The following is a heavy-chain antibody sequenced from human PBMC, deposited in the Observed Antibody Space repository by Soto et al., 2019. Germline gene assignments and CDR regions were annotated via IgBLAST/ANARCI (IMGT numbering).Heavy chain of an antibody. V-gene: IGHV4-59*01. CDR3: ARRYGGNFDY. CDR2: IYYSGST. Sequence: QVQLQESGPGLVKPSETLSLTCTVSGGSISSYYWSWIRQPPGKGLEWIGYIYYSGSTNYNPSLXSXVXLXXDTSKNQFSLKLSSVPAADTAVYYCARRYGGNFDYWGQGTLVTVSS. D-gene: IGHD3-16*01. CDR1: GGSISSYY. J-gene: IGHJ4*02.